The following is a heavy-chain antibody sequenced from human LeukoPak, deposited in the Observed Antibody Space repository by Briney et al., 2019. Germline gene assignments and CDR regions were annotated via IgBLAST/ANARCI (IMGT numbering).Heavy chain of an antibody. V-gene: IGHV3-73*01. CDR2: IRSKANSYAT. Sequence: GGSLKLSCAASGFTFSGSAMHWVRQASGKGLEWVGRIRSKANSYATAYAASVKGRFTISRGDSKNTAYLQMNSLKTEDTAVYYCTTREWEWELPHDYWGQGTLVTVSS. D-gene: IGHD1-26*01. CDR1: GFTFSGSA. CDR3: TTREWEWELPHDY. J-gene: IGHJ4*02.